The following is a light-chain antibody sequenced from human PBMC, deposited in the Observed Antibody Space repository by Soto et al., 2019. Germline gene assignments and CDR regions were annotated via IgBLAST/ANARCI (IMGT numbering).Light chain of an antibody. Sequence: EIKMNQSPSSLYASVGDRVTITCRASQSISRYLNWYQQKPGQAPKLLIYAASSLQSGVPSRFSGSGAGTDFTLTISSLQPEDFAPYYCQQSYSTPYTFGQGTKLEIK. CDR1: QSISRY. CDR3: QQSYSTPYT. J-gene: IGKJ2*01. CDR2: AAS. V-gene: IGKV1-39*01.